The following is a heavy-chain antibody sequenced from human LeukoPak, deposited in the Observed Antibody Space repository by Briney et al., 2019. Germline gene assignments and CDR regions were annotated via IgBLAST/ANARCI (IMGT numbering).Heavy chain of an antibody. CDR3: ARDSNSRITVVRGVLGWFDP. V-gene: IGHV4-59*01. CDR1: DGSITNYD. J-gene: IGHJ5*02. CDR2: VHYSGTA. Sequence: PSETLSLTCTVSDGSITNYDWSWVRQPPGKGLEFIGHVHYSGTANYNPSLESRVTISIDTYKKHFFLKLKSVTAADTAVYYCARDSNSRITVVRGVLGWFDPWGQGVLVTVSS. D-gene: IGHD3-10*01.